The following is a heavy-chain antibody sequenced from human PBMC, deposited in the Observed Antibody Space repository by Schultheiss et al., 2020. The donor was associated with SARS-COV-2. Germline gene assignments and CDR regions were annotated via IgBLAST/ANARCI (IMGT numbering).Heavy chain of an antibody. CDR1: GFTFGDYA. J-gene: IGHJ3*02. V-gene: IGHV3-49*04. Sequence: GGSLRLSCTASGFTFGDYAMSWVRQAPGKGLEWVGFIRSKAYGGTTEYAASVKGRFTISRDDSKNSLYLQMNSLRAEDTAVYYCARAHPLADAFDIWGQGTMVTVSS. CDR3: ARAHPLADAFDI. CDR2: IRSKAYGGTT.